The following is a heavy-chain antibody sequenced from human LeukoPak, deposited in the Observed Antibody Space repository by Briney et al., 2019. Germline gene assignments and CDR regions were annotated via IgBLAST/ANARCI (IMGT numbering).Heavy chain of an antibody. V-gene: IGHV1-69*05. CDR1: GGTFSSYA. Sequence: GASVKVSCKASGGTFSSYAISWVRQAPGQGLEWMGRIIPIFGTANYAQKFQGRVTITTDESTSTAYMERSSLRSEDTAVYYCARDGGSGTQDYWGQGTLVTVSS. CDR3: ARDGGSGTQDY. J-gene: IGHJ4*02. D-gene: IGHD3-10*01. CDR2: IIPIFGTA.